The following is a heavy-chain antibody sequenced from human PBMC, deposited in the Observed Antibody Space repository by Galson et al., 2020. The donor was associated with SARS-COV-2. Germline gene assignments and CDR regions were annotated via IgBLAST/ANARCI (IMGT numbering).Heavy chain of an antibody. J-gene: IGHJ4*02. CDR3: ARPDPPGYVWGTVDY. D-gene: IGHD3-16*01. V-gene: IGHV3-30*04. CDR2: ISYDGSNK. CDR1: GFTFSSYA. Sequence: GESLKISCAASGFTFSSYAMHWVRKAPGKGLEWVAVISYDGSNKYYADSVKGRFTISRDNSKNTLYLQMNSLRAEDTAVYYCARPDPPGYVWGTVDYWGQGTLVTVSS.